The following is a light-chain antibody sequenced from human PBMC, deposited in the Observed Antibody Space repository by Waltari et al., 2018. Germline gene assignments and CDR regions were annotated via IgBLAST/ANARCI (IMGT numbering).Light chain of an antibody. Sequence: ALTQSPGTLSSFPGERATLPCRARQSLSGTFLAWYQQKPGQIPRLLLYGAVSRSTGIPDRFRDSGSGTDFTLTIDSLDGEDSAVEYCQQYGDSRPYTFGQGTKGEV. V-gene: IGKV3-20*01. CDR1: QSLSGTF. CDR2: GAV. CDR3: QQYGDSRPYT. J-gene: IGKJ2*01.